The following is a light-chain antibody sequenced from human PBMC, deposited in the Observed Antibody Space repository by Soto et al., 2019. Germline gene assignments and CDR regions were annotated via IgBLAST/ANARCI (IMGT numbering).Light chain of an antibody. CDR3: SSSTSSSTLV. V-gene: IGLV2-14*03. CDR2: DVS. Sequence: QSVLTQPASVSGSPGQSITISCTGTSNDVGGYNYVSWFQHHPGKAPNLMIYDVSYRPSGVSNRFAGSMSVNTASLTISGLQAEDEADYYCSSSTSSSTLVFGGGTKLTVL. CDR1: SNDVGGYNY. J-gene: IGLJ3*02.